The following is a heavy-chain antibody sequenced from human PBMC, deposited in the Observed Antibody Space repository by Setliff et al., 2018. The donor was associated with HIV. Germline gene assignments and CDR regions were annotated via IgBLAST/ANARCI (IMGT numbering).Heavy chain of an antibody. CDR1: GGSISGHY. CDR3: ARRDGYSYGFYFDY. V-gene: IGHV4-4*08. Sequence: KSSETLSLTCTVSGGSISGHYWSWIRQPPGRGLEWIGYIYSSGSTNFNPPLQSRVTISVDTSKNQFSLKLSSVTAADTAVYYCARRDGYSYGFYFDYWGQGTMVTVSS. J-gene: IGHJ4*02. CDR2: IYSSGST. D-gene: IGHD5-18*01.